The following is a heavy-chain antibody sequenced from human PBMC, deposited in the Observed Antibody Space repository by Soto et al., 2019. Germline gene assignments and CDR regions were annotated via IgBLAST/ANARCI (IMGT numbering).Heavy chain of an antibody. V-gene: IGHV4-59*11. Sequence: PSLPMPLPRTVLCGNIINLYWRRIIKKQGKELEWIGYIYHSGSTNYNPSLKSRVTISVDTSKNQFSLNLNSVTAADTAFYYCARGHIIGRRLPFDYWGPGTLVTVSS. J-gene: IGHJ4*02. CDR2: IYHSGST. D-gene: IGHD2-21*01. CDR1: CGNIINLY. CDR3: ARGHIIGRRLPFDY.